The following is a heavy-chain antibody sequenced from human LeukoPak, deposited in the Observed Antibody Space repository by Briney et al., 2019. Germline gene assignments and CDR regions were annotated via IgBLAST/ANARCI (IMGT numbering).Heavy chain of an antibody. Sequence: SETLSLTCAVYGGSFSGYYWSWIRQPPGKGLEWIGEINHSGSTNYNPSLKSRVTISVDTSKNQFSLKLSSVTAADTAVYYCASSGAGNWFNPWGQGTLVTVSS. CDR2: INHSGST. D-gene: IGHD3-10*01. CDR3: ASSGAGNWFNP. J-gene: IGHJ5*02. V-gene: IGHV4-34*01. CDR1: GGSFSGYY.